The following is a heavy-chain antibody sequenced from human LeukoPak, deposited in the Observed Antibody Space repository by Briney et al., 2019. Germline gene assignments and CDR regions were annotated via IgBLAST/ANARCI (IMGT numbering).Heavy chain of an antibody. Sequence: GESLKISCQGSGYIFTSYWIGWVRQMPGKGLEWMGIIYPGDSDTRYSPSFQGQVTISADKSISTAYLQWSSLKASDTAMYYCARNYDYYGSGSYFDYWGQGTLVTVSS. CDR2: IYPGDSDT. CDR3: ARNYDYYGSGSYFDY. D-gene: IGHD3-10*01. CDR1: GYIFTSYW. J-gene: IGHJ4*02. V-gene: IGHV5-51*01.